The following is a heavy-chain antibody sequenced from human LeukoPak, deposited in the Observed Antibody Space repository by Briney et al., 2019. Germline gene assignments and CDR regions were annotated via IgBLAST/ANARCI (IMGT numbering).Heavy chain of an antibody. V-gene: IGHV3-33*01. D-gene: IGHD2-2*01. J-gene: IGHJ6*02. Sequence: GRSLRLSCAASGFTFSSYGMHWVRQAPGKGLEWVAVIWYDGSNKYYADSVKGRFTISRDNSKNTLYLQMNSLRAEDTAVYYCARDPSVVPAIDFYYYYGMDVWGQGTTVTVSS. CDR1: GFTFSSYG. CDR3: ARDPSVVPAIDFYYYYGMDV. CDR2: IWYDGSNK.